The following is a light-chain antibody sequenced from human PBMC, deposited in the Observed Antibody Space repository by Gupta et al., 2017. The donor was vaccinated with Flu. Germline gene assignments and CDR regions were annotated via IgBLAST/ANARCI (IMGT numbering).Light chain of an antibody. V-gene: IGKV3-20*01. CDR2: ETS. CDR1: RHISSSR. J-gene: IGKJ4*01. Sequence: ENVLTQYPGTLSLSPGDTATLSCRATRHISSSRLAWYQQKPGQPPRLVISETSDRAAGIPDRFIGSGSGTDFTLTISGLEPEDSAVYYCQHAGNSALTFGGGTKVDIK. CDR3: QHAGNSALT.